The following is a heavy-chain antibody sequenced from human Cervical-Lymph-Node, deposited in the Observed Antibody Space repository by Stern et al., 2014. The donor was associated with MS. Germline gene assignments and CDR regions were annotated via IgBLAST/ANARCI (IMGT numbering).Heavy chain of an antibody. CDR1: GFTFSTYS. V-gene: IGHV3-21*01. CDR2: ISSGSSFK. J-gene: IGHJ4*02. D-gene: IGHD1-26*01. CDR3: ARDWVGATDY. Sequence: EVQLVESGGGLVKPGGSLRLSCAASGFTFSTYSMNWVRQAPGQGLEWVSYISSGSSFKYYADSLKGRFTISRDNAKNSLYLQMNSLRAEDTAVYYCARDWVGATDYWGQGILVTVST.